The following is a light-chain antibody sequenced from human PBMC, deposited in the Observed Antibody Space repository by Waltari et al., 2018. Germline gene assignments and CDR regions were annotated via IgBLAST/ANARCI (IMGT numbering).Light chain of an antibody. V-gene: IGLV3-21*02. J-gene: IGLJ2*01. CDR1: NLGSKS. CDR3: QVWDTNSDEAI. Sequence: SSVLTQPPSVSVAPGQTARITCGGDNLGSKSVHWYQKMPGQAPVVVVSEDSDRPSGIPERFSGSISANTATLTISRVEVGDEADYFCQVWDTNSDEAIFGGGTKLTVL. CDR2: EDS.